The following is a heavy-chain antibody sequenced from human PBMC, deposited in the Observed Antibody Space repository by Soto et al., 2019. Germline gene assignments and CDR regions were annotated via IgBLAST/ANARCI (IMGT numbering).Heavy chain of an antibody. D-gene: IGHD3-3*01. Sequence: GGSLRLSCAASGFTFSSYSMNWVRQAPGKGLEWVSSISSSSSYIYYADSVKGRFTISRGNAKNSLYLQMNSLRAEDTAVYYCARVRVFGVAHSDYWGQGTLVTVSS. CDR2: ISSSSSYI. J-gene: IGHJ4*02. CDR1: GFTFSSYS. V-gene: IGHV3-21*01. CDR3: ARVRVFGVAHSDY.